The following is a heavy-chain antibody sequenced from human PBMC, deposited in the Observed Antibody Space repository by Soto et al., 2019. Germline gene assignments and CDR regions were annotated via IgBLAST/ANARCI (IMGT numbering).Heavy chain of an antibody. V-gene: IGHV3-15*01. D-gene: IGHD6-19*01. Sequence: GESLKISCAASGFTFSNAWMSWVRQAPGKGLEWGGRIKSKTDGGTTDYAAPVKGRFTISRYDSKNTLYLQMNSLKTEDTAVYYCTTDVRTASSGWYFYYYYGMDVRGQGTTVIVSS. J-gene: IGHJ6*02. CDR3: TTDVRTASSGWYFYYYYGMDV. CDR2: IKSKTDGGTT. CDR1: GFTFSNAW.